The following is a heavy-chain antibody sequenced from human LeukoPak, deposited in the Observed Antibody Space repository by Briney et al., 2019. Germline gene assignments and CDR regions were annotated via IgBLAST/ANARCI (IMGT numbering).Heavy chain of an antibody. Sequence: SETLSLTCTVSGGSISSGSYYWSWIRQPAGKGLEWIGRIYTSGSTNYNPSLKSRVTISVDTSKNQFSLKLSSVTAADTAVYYCARGKWSSRIAFDIWGQGTMVTVSS. CDR1: GGSISSGSYY. CDR2: IYTSGST. V-gene: IGHV4-61*02. D-gene: IGHD2-15*01. CDR3: ARGKWSSRIAFDI. J-gene: IGHJ3*02.